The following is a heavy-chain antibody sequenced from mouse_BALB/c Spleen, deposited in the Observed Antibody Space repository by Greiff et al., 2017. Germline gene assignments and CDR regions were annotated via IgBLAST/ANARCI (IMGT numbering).Heavy chain of an antibody. CDR2: IRSKSNNYAT. CDR1: GFTFNTYA. J-gene: IGHJ1*01. CDR3: VRQGDYAWYFDV. Sequence: EVQLQQSGGGLVQPKGSLKLSCAASGFTFNTYAMNWVRQAPGKGLEWVARIRSKSNNYATYYADSVKDRFTISRDDSQSMLYLQMNNLKTEDTAMYYCVRQGDYAWYFDVWGAGTTVTVSS. V-gene: IGHV10-1*02. D-gene: IGHD2-4*01.